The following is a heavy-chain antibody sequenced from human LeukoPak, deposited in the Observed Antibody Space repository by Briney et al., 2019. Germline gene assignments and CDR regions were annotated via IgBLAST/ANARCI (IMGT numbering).Heavy chain of an antibody. J-gene: IGHJ4*02. D-gene: IGHD3-3*01. CDR3: ARGLRRITIFGVVITGGYFDY. Sequence: SETLSLTCTVSGGSISSSSYYWGWIRQPPGKGLEWIGSIYYSGSTYYNPSLKSRVTISVDTSKNQFSLKLSSVTAADTAVYYCARGLRRITIFGVVITGGYFDYWGQGTLVTVSS. CDR2: IYYSGST. CDR1: GGSISSSSYY. V-gene: IGHV4-39*07.